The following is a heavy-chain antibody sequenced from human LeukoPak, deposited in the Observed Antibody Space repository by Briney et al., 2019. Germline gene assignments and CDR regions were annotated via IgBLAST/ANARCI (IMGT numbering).Heavy chain of an antibody. CDR3: ARDGYCSSTSCYPSYYYHYMDV. D-gene: IGHD2-2*01. Sequence: SQTLSLTCAISRDIVSSNSAAWNWTRQSPSRGLEWPARTCFTSNWYNDYAVSVKSRITINPDTSKNQFSLQLNSVTPEDTAVYYCARDGYCSSTSCYPSYYYHYMDVWGKGTTVTVSS. CDR1: RDIVSSNSAA. J-gene: IGHJ6*03. V-gene: IGHV6-1*01. CDR2: TCFTSNWYN.